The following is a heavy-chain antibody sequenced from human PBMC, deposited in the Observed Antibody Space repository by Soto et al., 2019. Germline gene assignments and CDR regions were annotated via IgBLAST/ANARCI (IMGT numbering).Heavy chain of an antibody. D-gene: IGHD3-10*01. CDR2: VNPNTGST. J-gene: IGHJ5*01. V-gene: IGHV1-8*01. Sequence: QVQLVQSGAEVKKPGASVKVSCTGSGYTFRSYDIHWVRQATGQGLEWMGWVNPNTGSTGYAQKFQGRVTMTRDMSKSSAYMEVNSLTSEDTAIYYCARAYGAGSFDFWGQGTLVSVSS. CDR1: GYTFRSYD. CDR3: ARAYGAGSFDF.